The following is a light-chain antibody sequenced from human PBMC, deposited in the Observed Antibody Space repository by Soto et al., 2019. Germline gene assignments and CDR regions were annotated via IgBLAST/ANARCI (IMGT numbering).Light chain of an antibody. J-gene: IGLJ1*01. CDR1: SSDVGAYNY. CDR2: EVT. CDR3: SSKRDSSTLFV. Sequence: QSALTQPASVSGSPGQSITISCTGTSSDVGAYNYVSWYQHHPGKVPKLLIYEVTNRPSGVSDRFSGSKSGNTASLTISGLQAEDEADYYCSSKRDSSTLFVLGNGTKVTV. V-gene: IGLV2-14*01.